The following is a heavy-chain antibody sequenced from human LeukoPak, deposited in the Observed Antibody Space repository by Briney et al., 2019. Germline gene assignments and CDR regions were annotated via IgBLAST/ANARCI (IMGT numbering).Heavy chain of an antibody. CDR3: ARDSRYSGYETFDY. V-gene: IGHV3-23*01. Sequence: GGSLRLSCAASRFTFSSYAMSWVRQAPGKGLEWVSTISGSGGSTYYADSVKGRFIISRDSSKNTLYLQMSSLRAEDTAVYYCARDSRYSGYETFDYWGQGTPVTVSS. CDR1: RFTFSSYA. CDR2: ISGSGGST. J-gene: IGHJ4*02. D-gene: IGHD5-12*01.